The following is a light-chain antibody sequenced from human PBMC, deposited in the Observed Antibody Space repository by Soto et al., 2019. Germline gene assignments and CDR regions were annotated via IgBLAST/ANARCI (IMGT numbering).Light chain of an antibody. J-gene: IGLJ2*01. CDR1: SSDVGGYNY. Sequence: QSALTQPASVSGSPGQSITISCTGTSSDVGGYNYVSWYQQHPGMAPKLMIYVVSNRPSGVSNRFSGSKSGNTASLTISGLQAEDEAHYYCSSYASSSSPYVVFGGGTKLTVL. V-gene: IGLV2-14*01. CDR3: SSYASSSSPYVV. CDR2: VVS.